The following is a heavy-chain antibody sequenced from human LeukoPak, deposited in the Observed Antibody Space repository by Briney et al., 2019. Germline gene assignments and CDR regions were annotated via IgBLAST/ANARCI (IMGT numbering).Heavy chain of an antibody. Sequence: GGSLRLSCAASGFTFSSYAMNWVRQAPGKGLEWVSAISGSGGSTYYADSVKGRFTISRDNSKNTLYLQMNSLRAEDTAVYYCAGPRYYYDSSGYYYFDYWGQGTLVTVSS. CDR3: AGPRYYYDSSGYYYFDY. D-gene: IGHD3-22*01. CDR1: GFTFSSYA. CDR2: ISGSGGST. J-gene: IGHJ4*02. V-gene: IGHV3-23*01.